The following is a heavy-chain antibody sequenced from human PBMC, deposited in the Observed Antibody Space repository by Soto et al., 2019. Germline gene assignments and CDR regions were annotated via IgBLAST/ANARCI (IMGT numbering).Heavy chain of an antibody. D-gene: IGHD6-25*01. V-gene: IGHV1-69*12. J-gene: IGHJ6*02. Sequence: QVQLVQSGAEVLKPGSSVKLSCKASGDTFDTFAISWVRQAPGRGLEWMGGIIPLFRTPDYAQKFQGKVTITAHVSTSTAYSERSSLRSEDTAVYYCARDKDRGQLSGNYYYQLDFWGQGTTVTFSS. CDR2: IIPLFRTP. CDR3: ARDKDRGQLSGNYYYQLDF. CDR1: GDTFDTFA.